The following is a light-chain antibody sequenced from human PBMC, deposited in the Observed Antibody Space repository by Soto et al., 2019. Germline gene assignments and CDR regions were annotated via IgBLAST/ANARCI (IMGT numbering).Light chain of an antibody. CDR2: EVS. Sequence: QSVLTQAASASGSPGQSITISCTGTSSDIGAYNHVSWYQQHPGKAPKVLIYEVSDRPSGISNRFSGSKSGNTASLTISGLHAEDEADYYCASHTTSLTWVFGGGTKLTVL. V-gene: IGLV2-14*01. CDR3: ASHTTSLTWV. CDR1: SSDIGAYNH. J-gene: IGLJ3*02.